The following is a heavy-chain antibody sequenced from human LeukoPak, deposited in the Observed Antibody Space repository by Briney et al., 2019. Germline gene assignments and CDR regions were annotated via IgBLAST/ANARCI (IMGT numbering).Heavy chain of an antibody. CDR1: GFTFSSYE. D-gene: IGHD6-19*01. V-gene: IGHV3-48*03. Sequence: PGGSLRLSCAASGFTFSSYEMNWVRQAPGKGLEWVSYISSSGSTIYYADSVKGRFTISRDNAKNSLYLQMNSLRAEDTAVYYCARGRIAVAGTFYYYDMDVWGQGTTVTVSS. J-gene: IGHJ6*02. CDR2: ISSSGSTI. CDR3: ARGRIAVAGTFYYYDMDV.